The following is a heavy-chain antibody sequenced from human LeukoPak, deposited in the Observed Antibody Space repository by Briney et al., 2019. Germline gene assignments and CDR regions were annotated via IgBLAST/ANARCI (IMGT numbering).Heavy chain of an antibody. CDR1: GGSISSGDYY. CDR3: ARPYYYDSRIDP. V-gene: IGHV4-30-4*01. D-gene: IGHD3-22*01. CDR2: TYYSGST. J-gene: IGHJ5*02. Sequence: SETLSLTCTVSGGSISSGDYYWSWIRQPLGKGLEWIGYTYYSGSTYYNPSLKSRATISVDTSKNQFSLKLTSVTAADTAVYYCARPYYYDSRIDPWGQGTLVTVSS.